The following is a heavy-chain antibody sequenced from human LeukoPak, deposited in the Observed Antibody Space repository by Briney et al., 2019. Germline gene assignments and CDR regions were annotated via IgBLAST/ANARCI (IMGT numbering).Heavy chain of an antibody. J-gene: IGHJ4*02. CDR1: GFTFSDYT. CDR3: AKFFDD. V-gene: IGHV3-21*01. Sequence: GGSPRLSCAASGFTFSDYTMNWVRQAPGKGLEWVSSISNSSSYIYYADSVRGRFTISRDNAKNSLYLQMNSLTAEDTAIYYCAKFFDDWGQGTLVTVSS. CDR2: ISNSSSYI.